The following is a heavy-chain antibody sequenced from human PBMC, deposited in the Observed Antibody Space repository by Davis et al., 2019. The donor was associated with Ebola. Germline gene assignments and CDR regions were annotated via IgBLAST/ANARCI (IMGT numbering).Heavy chain of an antibody. J-gene: IGHJ4*02. CDR2: INPNSGGT. CDR1: GYTFTGYY. D-gene: IGHD3-16*01. CDR3: ARDTLMLLDY. Sequence: AASVKVSCKASGYTFTGYYMHWVRQAPGQGLEWMGWINPNSGGTNYAQKFQGWVTMTRDTSISTAYMELRSLRSDDTAVYYCARDTLMLLDYWGQGTLVTVSS. V-gene: IGHV1-2*04.